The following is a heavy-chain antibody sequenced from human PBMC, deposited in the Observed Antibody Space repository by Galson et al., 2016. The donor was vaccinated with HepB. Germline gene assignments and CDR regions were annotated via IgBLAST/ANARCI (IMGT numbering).Heavy chain of an antibody. CDR1: GFSVSGKY. CDR3: EGYSDPFDI. J-gene: IGHJ3*02. CDR2: IFSGDAT. D-gene: IGHD3-22*01. V-gene: IGHV3-53*01. Sequence: SLRLSCAASGFSVSGKYMSWARQAPEKGLEWVSAIFSGDATYYRDSVKGRFTISRDTSKNTLYLQMNNLRAEDTAIYYCEGYSDPFDIRGQGTMVTVSS.